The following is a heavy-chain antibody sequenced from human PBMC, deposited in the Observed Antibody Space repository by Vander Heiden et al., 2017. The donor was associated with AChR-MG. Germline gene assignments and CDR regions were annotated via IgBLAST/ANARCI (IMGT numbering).Heavy chain of an antibody. CDR1: GFTFDDYA. CDR3: AKGIVGATIYFDY. Sequence: EVQLVESGGGLVQPGRSLRLSCPASGFTFDDYAMHWVRQAPGKGLEWVSGISWNSGSIGYADSVKGRFTSSRDNAKNSLYLQMNSLRAEDTALYYCAKGIVGATIYFDYWGQGTLVTVSS. J-gene: IGHJ4*02. D-gene: IGHD1-26*01. CDR2: ISWNSGSI. V-gene: IGHV3-9*01.